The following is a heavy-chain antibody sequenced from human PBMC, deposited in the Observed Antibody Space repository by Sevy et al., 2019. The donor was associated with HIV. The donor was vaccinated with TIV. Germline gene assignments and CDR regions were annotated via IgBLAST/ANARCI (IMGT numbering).Heavy chain of an antibody. Sequence: ASVKVSCKVFGYSLRKLSMHWVRQAPGKGLEWMGSLDPGNGEITYAQTLQGRVTMTEDTSTDTAYMELSSLTSEDTATYYCATVGLGYYSGSSYYQWDWFDPWGQGTLVTVS. V-gene: IGHV1-24*01. D-gene: IGHD2-15*01. J-gene: IGHJ5*02. CDR2: LDPGNGEI. CDR3: ATVGLGYYSGSSYYQWDWFDP. CDR1: GYSLRKLS.